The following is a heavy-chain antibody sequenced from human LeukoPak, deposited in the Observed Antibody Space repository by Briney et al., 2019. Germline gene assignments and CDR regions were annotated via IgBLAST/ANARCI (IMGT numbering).Heavy chain of an antibody. CDR3: ASSVEYSSSSSYYYYGMDV. J-gene: IGHJ6*02. D-gene: IGHD6-6*01. V-gene: IGHV1-18*01. CDR1: GYTFTSYG. Sequence: ASVXVSCKASGYTFTSYGISWVRQAPGQGLEWMGWISAYXGNANYAQKLQGRVTMTTDTSTSTAYMELRSLRSDDTAVYYCASSVEYSSSSSYYYYGMDVWGQGTTVTVSS. CDR2: ISAYXGNA.